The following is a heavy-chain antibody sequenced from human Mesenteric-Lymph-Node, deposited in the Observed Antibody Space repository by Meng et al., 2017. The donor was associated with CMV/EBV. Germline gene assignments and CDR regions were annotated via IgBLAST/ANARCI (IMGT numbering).Heavy chain of an antibody. D-gene: IGHD7-27*01. Sequence: ISGDSVSSNSAAWNWIRQSPSRGLEWLGRTYYRSKWYNDYAPSVKSRITINPDTSKNQVSLQLNSVTPEDTALYYCARGVNWDWYFDLWGRGTLVTVSS. V-gene: IGHV6-1*01. CDR2: TYYRSKWYN. J-gene: IGHJ2*01. CDR1: GDSVSSNSAA. CDR3: ARGVNWDWYFDL.